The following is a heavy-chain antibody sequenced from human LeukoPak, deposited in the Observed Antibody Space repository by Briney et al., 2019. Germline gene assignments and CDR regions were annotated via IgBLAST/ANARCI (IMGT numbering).Heavy chain of an antibody. J-gene: IGHJ6*02. CDR3: AKDFGLQTSYYHYGMDV. CDR2: ISYDGSNK. D-gene: IGHD3-10*01. Sequence: GSLRLSCAASGFTFSSYGMHWVRQAPGKGLEWVAVISYDGSNKYYADSVKGRFTISRDNSKNTLYLQMNSLRAEDTAVYYCAKDFGLQTSYYHYGMDVWGQGTTVTVSS. V-gene: IGHV3-30*18. CDR1: GFTFSSYG.